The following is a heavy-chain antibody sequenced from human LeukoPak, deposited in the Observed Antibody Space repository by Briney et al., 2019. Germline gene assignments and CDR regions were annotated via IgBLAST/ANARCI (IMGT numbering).Heavy chain of an antibody. J-gene: IGHJ4*02. CDR3: ARVRIVGATASSFDY. CDR1: GGSFSGYY. CDR2: INHSGST. D-gene: IGHD1-26*01. Sequence: PSETLSLTCAVYGGSFSGYYWSWIRQPPGKGLEWIGEINHSGSTNYNPSLKSRVTISVDTSKNQFSLKLSSVTAADTAVYYCARVRIVGATASSFDYWGQGTLVTVSP. V-gene: IGHV4-34*01.